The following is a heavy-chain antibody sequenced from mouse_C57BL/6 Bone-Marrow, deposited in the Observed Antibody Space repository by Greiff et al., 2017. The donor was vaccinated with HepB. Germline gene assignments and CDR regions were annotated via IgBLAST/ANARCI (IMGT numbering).Heavy chain of an antibody. CDR3: ASYYRFAY. Sequence: VQLQQPGAELVKPGASVKLSCKASGYTFTSYWMQWVKQRPGQGLEWIGEIDPSDSYTNYNQKFKGKATLTVDTSSSTAYMQLSSLTSEDSAVYYCASYYRFAYWGQGTLVTVSA. CDR1: GYTFTSYW. CDR2: IDPSDSYT. J-gene: IGHJ3*01. D-gene: IGHD1-1*01. V-gene: IGHV1-50*01.